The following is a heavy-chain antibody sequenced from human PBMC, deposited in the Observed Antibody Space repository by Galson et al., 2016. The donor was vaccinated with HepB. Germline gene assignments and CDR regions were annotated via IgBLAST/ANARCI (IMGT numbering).Heavy chain of an antibody. Sequence: SLRLSCAASGFSFSNSGMSWVRQAPGRGLEWVSGIDRSRDATHYADSVKCRFTISRDNSKNTLYSYMNYLTAGDTAIYYSGKHEGFDYWGQGALVTVSS. CDR3: GKHEGFDY. CDR2: IDRSRDAT. CDR1: GFSFSNSG. J-gene: IGHJ4*02. V-gene: IGHV3-23*01.